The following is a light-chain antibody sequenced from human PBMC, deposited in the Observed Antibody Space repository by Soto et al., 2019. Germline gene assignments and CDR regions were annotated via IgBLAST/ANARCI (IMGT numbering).Light chain of an antibody. CDR2: AAS. V-gene: IGKV1-39*01. Sequence: EIHMTHSPSSLSESVGDRVTITCRASQSISSYLNWYQQKPGKALKLLIYAASSLQSGVPSRFSGSGSGTDFTLTISSLQPEDFATYYCQQSYSTLRTFGQGTKVDIK. J-gene: IGKJ1*01. CDR1: QSISSY. CDR3: QQSYSTLRT.